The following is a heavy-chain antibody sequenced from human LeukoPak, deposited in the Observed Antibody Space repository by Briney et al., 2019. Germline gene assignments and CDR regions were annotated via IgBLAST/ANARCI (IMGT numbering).Heavy chain of an antibody. Sequence: GGSLRLSCAASGFTFTTYDIHCVRQAPGKGLEWVSSISSSSSYIYYADSVKGRFTISRDNAKNSLYLQMNSLRAEDTAVYYCASSLDIAVAGTAYFDYWGQGTLVTVSS. J-gene: IGHJ4*02. CDR1: GFTFTTYD. CDR2: ISSSSSYI. D-gene: IGHD6-19*01. V-gene: IGHV3-21*01. CDR3: ASSLDIAVAGTAYFDY.